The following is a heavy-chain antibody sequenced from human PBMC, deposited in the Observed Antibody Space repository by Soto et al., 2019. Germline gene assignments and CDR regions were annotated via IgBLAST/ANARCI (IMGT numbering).Heavy chain of an antibody. Sequence: ASVKVSCKASGYTFTGYYMHWVRQAPGQGLEWMGWINPNSGGTNYAQKFQGWVTMTRDTSISTAYMELSRLRSDDTAVYYCARGITRDSVPLRYGMDVWGQGTTVTVSS. D-gene: IGHD2-15*01. CDR1: GYTFTGYY. J-gene: IGHJ6*02. CDR3: ARGITRDSVPLRYGMDV. V-gene: IGHV1-2*04. CDR2: INPNSGGT.